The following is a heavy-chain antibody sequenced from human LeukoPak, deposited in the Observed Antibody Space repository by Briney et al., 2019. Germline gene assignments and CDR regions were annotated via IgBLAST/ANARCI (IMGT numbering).Heavy chain of an antibody. J-gene: IGHJ4*02. CDR1: GFTFSSYS. V-gene: IGHV3-48*04. CDR3: ARWSLGYCSSTSCPYYYGSGSYMDY. CDR2: ISSSSSTI. D-gene: IGHD2-2*01. Sequence: PGRSLRLSCAASGFTFSSYSMNWVRQAPGKGLEWVSYISSSSSTIYYADSVKGRFTISRDNAKNSLYLQMNSLRAEDTAVYYCARWSLGYCSSTSCPYYYGSGSYMDYWGQGTLVTVSS.